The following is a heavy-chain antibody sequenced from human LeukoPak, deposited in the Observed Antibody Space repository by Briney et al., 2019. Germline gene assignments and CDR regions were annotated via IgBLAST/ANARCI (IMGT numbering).Heavy chain of an antibody. V-gene: IGHV3-21*01. CDR3: ARVSETTVTTEGYYFDY. Sequence: GGSLRLSCAAPGFTFSSYSMNWVRQAPGKGLEWVSSISSSSSYIYYADSVKGRFTISRDNAKNSLYLQMNSLRAEDTAVYYCARVSETTVTTEGYYFDYWGQGTLVTVSS. CDR1: GFTFSSYS. J-gene: IGHJ4*02. D-gene: IGHD4-17*01. CDR2: ISSSSSYI.